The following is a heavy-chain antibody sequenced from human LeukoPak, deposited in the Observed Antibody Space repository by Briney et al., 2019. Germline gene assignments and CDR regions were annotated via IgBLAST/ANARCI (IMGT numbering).Heavy chain of an antibody. Sequence: GRSLRLSCAASGFTFDDYAMHWVRQAPGKGLEWVSGISWNSGSIGYADSVKGRFTISRDNAKNSLYLQMNSLRAGDTALYYCAKAVTYYYDSSGYYSYWGQGTLVTVSS. J-gene: IGHJ4*02. V-gene: IGHV3-9*01. CDR3: AKAVTYYYDSSGYYSY. CDR1: GFTFDDYA. CDR2: ISWNSGSI. D-gene: IGHD3-22*01.